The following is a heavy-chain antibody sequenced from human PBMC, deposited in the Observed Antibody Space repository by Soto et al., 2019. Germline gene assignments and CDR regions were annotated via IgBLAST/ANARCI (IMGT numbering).Heavy chain of an antibody. CDR3: ARVGYYDSSGYYLGNWFDP. V-gene: IGHV1-3*01. CDR1: GYTFTSYA. CDR2: INAGNGNT. Sequence: ASVKVSCKASGYTFTSYAMHWVRQAPRQRLEWMGWINAGNGNTKYSQKFQGRVTITRDTSTSTAYMELRSLRSDDTAVYYCARVGYYDSSGYYLGNWFDPWGQGALVTVSS. J-gene: IGHJ5*02. D-gene: IGHD3-22*01.